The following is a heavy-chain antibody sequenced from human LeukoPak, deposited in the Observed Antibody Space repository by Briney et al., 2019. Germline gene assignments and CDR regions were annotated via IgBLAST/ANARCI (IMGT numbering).Heavy chain of an antibody. Sequence: ASVKVSCKASGYTFTSYKMHWVRQAPGQGLEWMGIINPSDGSTSYPQKFQGRVTMTRDTSTSTVYMELSRLRSEDTAVYYCARGGYGDRIDYWGQGTLVTVSS. V-gene: IGHV1-46*01. CDR3: ARGGYGDRIDY. D-gene: IGHD4-17*01. CDR1: GYTFTSYK. J-gene: IGHJ4*02. CDR2: INPSDGST.